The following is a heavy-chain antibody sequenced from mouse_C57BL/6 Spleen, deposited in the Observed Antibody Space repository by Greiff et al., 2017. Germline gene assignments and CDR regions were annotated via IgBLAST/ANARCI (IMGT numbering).Heavy chain of an antibody. CDR3: TRNDYDWFAY. D-gene: IGHD2-4*01. CDR1: GFTFSNYW. Sequence: EVKLEESGGGLVQPGGSMKLSCVASGFTFSNYWMNWVRQSPEKGLEWVAQIRLKSDNYATHYAESVKGRFTISRDESKSSVYLQMNNVRAEDTEIYYCTRNDYDWFAYWGQGTLVTVSA. V-gene: IGHV6-3*01. CDR2: IRLKSDNYAT. J-gene: IGHJ3*01.